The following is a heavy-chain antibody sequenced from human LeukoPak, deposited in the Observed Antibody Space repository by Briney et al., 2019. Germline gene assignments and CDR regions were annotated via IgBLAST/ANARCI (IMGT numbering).Heavy chain of an antibody. CDR2: IYYSGST. Sequence: SETLSLTCTVSGGSISSHYWSWIRQPPGKGLEWIGYIYYSGSTNYNPSLKSRVTISVDTSKNQFSLKLSSVTAAGTAVYYCARESSGSHSGLDYWGQGTLVTVSS. V-gene: IGHV4-59*11. J-gene: IGHJ4*02. CDR1: GGSISSHY. D-gene: IGHD6-19*01. CDR3: ARESSGSHSGLDY.